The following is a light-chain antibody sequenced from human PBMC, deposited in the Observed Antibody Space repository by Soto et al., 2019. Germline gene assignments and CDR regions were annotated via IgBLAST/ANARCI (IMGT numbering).Light chain of an antibody. CDR3: SSYTSSTTSS. CDR1: SSDVGGYNY. CDR2: DVS. V-gene: IGLV2-14*03. J-gene: IGLJ1*01. Sequence: QSALTQPASVSGSPGQSIPISCTGTSSDVGGYNYVSWYQQHPGKAPKLMIYDVSNRPSGVSNRFSGSKSGNTASLTISGLQAEDEADYYCSSYTSSTTSSFGTGTKLTVL.